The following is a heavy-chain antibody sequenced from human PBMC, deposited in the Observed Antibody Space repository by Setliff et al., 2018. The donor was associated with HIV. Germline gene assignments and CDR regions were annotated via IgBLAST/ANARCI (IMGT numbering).Heavy chain of an antibody. D-gene: IGHD7-27*01. V-gene: IGHV5-51*01. Sequence: PGESLKISCRGSGYNFPNYWIAWVRQMPGKGLEWMGIIYPDNSDARYGPSFQGQVTIPVDKTMRTAYLQWSSLKASDTAIYYCARFTGDPGPFDYWGQGTLVTVSS. CDR3: ARFTGDPGPFDY. CDR2: IYPDNSDA. J-gene: IGHJ4*02. CDR1: GYNFPNYW.